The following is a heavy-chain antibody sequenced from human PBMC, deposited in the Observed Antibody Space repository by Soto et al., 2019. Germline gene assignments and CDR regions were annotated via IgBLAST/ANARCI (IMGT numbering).Heavy chain of an antibody. CDR1: GYTFTSYG. CDR3: ARVGSSTSCWHRYYYYGMDV. D-gene: IGHD2-2*01. Sequence: ASGKFSCKASGYTFTSYGISWVRQAPGQGLERMGWISAYNGNTNYARKLQGRDTMTTDTSTRTADMALRSLRSDDTAVYYCARVGSSTSCWHRYYYYGMDVWGQGTTVTVSS. J-gene: IGHJ6*02. V-gene: IGHV1-18*04. CDR2: ISAYNGNT.